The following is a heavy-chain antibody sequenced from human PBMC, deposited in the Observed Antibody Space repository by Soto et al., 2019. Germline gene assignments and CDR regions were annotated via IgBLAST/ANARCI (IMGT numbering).Heavy chain of an antibody. CDR1: GYSFTNYG. V-gene: IGHV1-18*01. CDR3: ATWGRSLMSMDV. Sequence: QVQLVQSGAGVRKPGASVKVSCKASGYSFTNYGISWVRQAPAQGLEWMGWINAYNGDTNYAQKFQGRVIMTTDTSTSTAYLELRSLRSDDTAIYYCATWGRSLMSMDVWGQGTTVTGSS. J-gene: IGHJ6*02. CDR2: INAYNGDT. D-gene: IGHD3-16*01.